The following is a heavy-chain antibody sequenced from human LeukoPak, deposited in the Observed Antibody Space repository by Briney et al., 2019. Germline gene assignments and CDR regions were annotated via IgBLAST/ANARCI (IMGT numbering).Heavy chain of an antibody. CDR1: GGTFSSYA. CDR2: IIPIFGTA. V-gene: IGHV1-69*06. J-gene: IGHJ6*03. D-gene: IGHD1-26*01. Sequence: PRASVNVSCKASGGTFSSYAISWVRQAPGQGLEWMGGIIPIFGTANYAQKFQGRVTITADKSTSTAYMELSSLRSEDTAVYYCARGAGANYYYYYMDVWGKGTTVTVSS. CDR3: ARGAGANYYYYYMDV.